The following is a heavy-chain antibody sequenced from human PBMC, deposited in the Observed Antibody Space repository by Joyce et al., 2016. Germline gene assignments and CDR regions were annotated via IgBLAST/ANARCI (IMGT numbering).Heavy chain of an antibody. V-gene: IGHV3-30-3*01. D-gene: IGHD6-13*01. CDR2: ISFDGTNK. J-gene: IGHJ4*02. CDR3: ARGGVAAADHYYFDC. Sequence: QVQLLESGGGVVQPGRSLRLSCAASGFTFSNYAMHWVRQAPGKRLEGVALISFDGTNKHYADSMRGRFTISRDNSKNTLYLQMNSLRAEDTAIYYCARGGVAAADHYYFDCWGQGTLVTVSS. CDR1: GFTFSNYA.